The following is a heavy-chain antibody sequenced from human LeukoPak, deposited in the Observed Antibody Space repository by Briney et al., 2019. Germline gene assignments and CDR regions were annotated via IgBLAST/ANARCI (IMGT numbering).Heavy chain of an antibody. CDR3: ARGRTYYDFWSGSRRRGSYYYMDV. V-gene: IGHV4-59*01. D-gene: IGHD3-3*01. J-gene: IGHJ6*03. Sequence: PSETLSLTCTVSGGSISSYYWSWIRQPPGKGLEWIGYIYYSGSTNYNPSLKSRVTISVDTSKNQFSLKLSSVTAADTAVYYCARGRTYYDFWSGSRRRGSYYYMDVWGKGTTVTVSS. CDR2: IYYSGST. CDR1: GGSISSYY.